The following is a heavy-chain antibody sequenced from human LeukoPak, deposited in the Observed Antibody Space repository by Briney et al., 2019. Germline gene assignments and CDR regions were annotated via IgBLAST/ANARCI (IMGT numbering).Heavy chain of an antibody. D-gene: IGHD2-21*01. V-gene: IGHV1-46*01. CDR3: ARDLVVVVHSHRRLPFGY. CDR2: INPSGGST. J-gene: IGHJ4*02. Sequence: APVTVSCRASGYTFTSYYMHWVRQAPGQGLEWMGIINPSGGSTSYAQKFQGRVTMTRDTSTSTVYMELSSLRSEDAAVYYCARDLVVVVHSHRRLPFGYWGQGTLVTVSS. CDR1: GYTFTSYY.